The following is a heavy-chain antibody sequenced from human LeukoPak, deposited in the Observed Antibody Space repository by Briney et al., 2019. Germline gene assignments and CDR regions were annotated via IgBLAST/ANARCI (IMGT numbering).Heavy chain of an antibody. CDR1: GFTFSSYS. J-gene: IGHJ4*02. Sequence: GGSLRLSCAASGFTFSSYSMNWVRQAPGKGLEWVSSISSSSSYKYYADSVKGRFTISRDNAKNSLYLQMNSPRAEDTATYYCALKGGHYYHFDAWGQGTLVTVSS. CDR2: ISSSSSYK. CDR3: ALKGGHYYHFDA. D-gene: IGHD3-22*01. V-gene: IGHV3-21*04.